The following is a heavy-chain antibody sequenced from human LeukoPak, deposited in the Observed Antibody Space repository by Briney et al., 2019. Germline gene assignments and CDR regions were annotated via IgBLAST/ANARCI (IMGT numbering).Heavy chain of an antibody. D-gene: IGHD2-15*01. J-gene: IGHJ4*02. V-gene: IGHV4-39*01. CDR1: GDSFVRSIFY. Sequence: PSETLSLTCTVSGDSFVRSIFYWGWIRQPPGKGLEWIGSIHYSGSPYYNPSLKSRVSISVDTSKNQFSLKVTSVTATDASMYSCARVSGYCSAGICYSSTFDSWGQGTLVTVPS. CDR3: ARVSGYCSAGICYSSTFDS. CDR2: IHYSGSP.